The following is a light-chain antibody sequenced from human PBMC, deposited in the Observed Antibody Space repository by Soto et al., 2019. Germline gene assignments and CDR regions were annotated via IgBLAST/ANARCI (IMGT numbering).Light chain of an antibody. Sequence: EIVLTQSPGTLSLSPGERATLSCRASQSVTSSYLAWYQRKPGQAPRLLIYGASSRAPGIPDRFSGSGSGTDFSLTISRLEPEDFAVYYCQQYGDSLLTFGGGTRVEMK. CDR1: QSVTSSY. CDR3: QQYGDSLLT. CDR2: GAS. V-gene: IGKV3-20*01. J-gene: IGKJ4*01.